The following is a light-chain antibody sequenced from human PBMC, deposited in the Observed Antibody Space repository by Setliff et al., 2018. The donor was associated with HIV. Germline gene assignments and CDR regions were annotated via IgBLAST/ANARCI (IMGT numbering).Light chain of an antibody. Sequence: QSALTQPASVSGSPGQSITISCTGTSSDVGSYNYVSWYQQHPGKAPKLMISDVSKRPSGVSSRFSGSKSGNTASLTISGLQTEDEADYYCSSYTSSSTYVFGTGTKVTVL. V-gene: IGLV2-14*01. CDR1: SSDVGSYNY. J-gene: IGLJ1*01. CDR2: DVS. CDR3: SSYTSSSTYV.